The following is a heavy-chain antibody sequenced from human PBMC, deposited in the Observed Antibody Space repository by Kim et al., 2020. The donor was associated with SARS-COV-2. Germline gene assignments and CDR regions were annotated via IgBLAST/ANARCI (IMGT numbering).Heavy chain of an antibody. D-gene: IGHD3-9*01. Sequence: ASVKVSCKASGYTFTSYAMNWVRQAPGQGLEWMGWINTNTGNPTYAQGFTGRFVFSLDTSVSTAYLQISSLKAEDTAVYYCARVNPPDILTGTTDYGMDVWGQGTTVTVSS. J-gene: IGHJ6*02. CDR1: GYTFTSYA. CDR3: ARVNPPDILTGTTDYGMDV. CDR2: INTNTGNP. V-gene: IGHV7-4-1*02.